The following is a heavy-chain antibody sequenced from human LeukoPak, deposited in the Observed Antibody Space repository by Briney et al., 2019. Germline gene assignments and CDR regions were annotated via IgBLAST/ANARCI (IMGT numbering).Heavy chain of an antibody. V-gene: IGHV3-48*04. Sequence: PGGSLRLSCAASGFTLGTHCMTWVRQAPGKGLEWVSYISSSGSTIYYADSVKGRFTISRDNAKNSLYLQMNSLRAEDTAVYYCARDLAGTYYDFWIPPGGWGQGTLVTVSS. J-gene: IGHJ4*02. CDR2: ISSSGSTI. CDR3: ARDLAGTYYDFWIPPGG. CDR1: GFTLGTHC. D-gene: IGHD3-3*01.